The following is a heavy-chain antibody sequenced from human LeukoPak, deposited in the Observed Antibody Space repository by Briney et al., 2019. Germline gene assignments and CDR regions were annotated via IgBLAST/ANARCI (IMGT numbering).Heavy chain of an antibody. CDR2: ISPDGTYS. D-gene: IGHD3-22*01. Sequence: GGSLRVSCAASGFSFSAYWMHWVCQAPGKGLVWISKISPDGTYSQDADSVKGRFTISRDNAKNTLFLQMNSLRAEDTAVYYCAKDLGVYDSSGYNYWGQGTLVTVSS. V-gene: IGHV3-74*01. J-gene: IGHJ4*02. CDR3: AKDLGVYDSSGYNY. CDR1: GFSFSAYW.